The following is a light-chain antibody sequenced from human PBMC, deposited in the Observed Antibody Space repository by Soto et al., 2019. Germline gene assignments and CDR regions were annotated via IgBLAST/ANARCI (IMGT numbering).Light chain of an antibody. Sequence: DILLTQSLCTLSLSPGARATLPCRTSQSLRSTFVAWYQVKPDQAPRLLIYGASARATGIPSRFSGSGSGTDFTLTISSLQPEDFATYFCQQSYSRPRTFGQGTKVDI. V-gene: IGKV3D-7*01. CDR3: QQSYSRPRT. CDR2: GAS. CDR1: QSLRSTF. J-gene: IGKJ1*01.